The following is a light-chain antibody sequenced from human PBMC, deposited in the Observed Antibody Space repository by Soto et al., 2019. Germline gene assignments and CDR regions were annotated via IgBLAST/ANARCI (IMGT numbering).Light chain of an antibody. J-gene: IGKJ4*01. CDR3: QQSSYSPLT. CDR2: EIS. CDR1: QSVDNNY. V-gene: IGKV3-20*01. Sequence: EIVLTQSPGTLSLSPGERATLSCRASQSVDNNYLAWFQQKPGQAPRLLIYEISNRATGVPDRFGGTGSGTDFTLTISRLEPEDFAAYYCQQSSYSPLTFGGGTRVEIK.